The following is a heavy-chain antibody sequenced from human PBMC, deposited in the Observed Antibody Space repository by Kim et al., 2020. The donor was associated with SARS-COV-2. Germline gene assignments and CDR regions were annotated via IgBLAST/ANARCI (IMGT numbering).Heavy chain of an antibody. CDR3: ARELEAIFGVIEFDYYGMDV. CDR1: GGTFSSYA. J-gene: IGHJ6*02. D-gene: IGHD3-3*01. Sequence: SVKVSCKASGGTFSSYAISWVRQAPGQGLEWMGGIIPIFGTANYAQKFQGRVTITADESTSTAYMELSSLRSEDTAVYYCARELEAIFGVIEFDYYGMDVWGQGTTVTVSS. V-gene: IGHV1-69*13. CDR2: IIPIFGTA.